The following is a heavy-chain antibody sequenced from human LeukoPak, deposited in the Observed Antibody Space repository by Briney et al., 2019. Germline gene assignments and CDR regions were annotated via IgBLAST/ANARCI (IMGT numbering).Heavy chain of an antibody. J-gene: IGHJ2*01. Sequence: GGSLRPSCAASGFTVSTNYMNWVRQAPGKGLEWVSIIYSGATTYYADSVKGRFTISRDTSKNTLSLQMNSLTAEDTAVYFCARVGDHFHWNLDLWGRGTLVTVSS. CDR2: IYSGATT. CDR1: GFTVSTNY. D-gene: IGHD3-3*02. CDR3: ARVGDHFHWNLDL. V-gene: IGHV3-53*01.